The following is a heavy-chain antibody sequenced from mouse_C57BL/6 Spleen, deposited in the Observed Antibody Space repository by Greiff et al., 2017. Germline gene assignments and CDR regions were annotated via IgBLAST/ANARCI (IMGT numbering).Heavy chain of an antibody. V-gene: IGHV1-81*01. CDR1: GYTFTSYG. CDR3: ARGDYGSSYYFDY. CDR2: IYPGSGNT. D-gene: IGHD1-1*01. Sequence: QVHVKQSGAELARPGASVKLSCKASGYTFTSYGISWVKQRTGQGLEWIGEIYPGSGNTYYNEKFKGKATLTADKSSSTAYMELRSLTSEDSAVYFCARGDYGSSYYFDYWGQGTTLTVSS. J-gene: IGHJ2*01.